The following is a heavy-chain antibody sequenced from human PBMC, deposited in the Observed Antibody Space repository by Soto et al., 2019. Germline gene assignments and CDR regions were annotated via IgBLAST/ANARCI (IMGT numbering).Heavy chain of an antibody. CDR2: ISSSSTYI. V-gene: IGHV3-21*01. Sequence: GWSLRLSCAASGFTFSAYSMNWVRQAPGKGLEWVSSISSSSTYIYYADSVKGRFTISRDNAKNSLYLQMNSLRVEDTAVYYCARIGDYRSSSFVDYWGQGTLVTVSS. CDR1: GFTFSAYS. CDR3: ARIGDYRSSSFVDY. D-gene: IGHD6-6*01. J-gene: IGHJ4*02.